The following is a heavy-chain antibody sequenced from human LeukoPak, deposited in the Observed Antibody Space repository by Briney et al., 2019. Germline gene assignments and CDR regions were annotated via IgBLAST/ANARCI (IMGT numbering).Heavy chain of an antibody. Sequence: GGSLRLSCAASGFTFSSYSMNWVRQAPGKGLEWVSSISSSSSYIYYADSVKGRFTISRDNAKNSLYLQMNSLRAEDTAVYYCARAEIYYYDSSGYYKDYWGQGTLVTVSS. D-gene: IGHD3-22*01. CDR1: GFTFSSYS. CDR3: ARAEIYYYDSSGYYKDY. CDR2: ISSSSSYI. V-gene: IGHV3-21*01. J-gene: IGHJ4*02.